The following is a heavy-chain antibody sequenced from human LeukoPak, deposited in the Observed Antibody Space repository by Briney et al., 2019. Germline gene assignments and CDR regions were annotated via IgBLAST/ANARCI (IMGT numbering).Heavy chain of an antibody. V-gene: IGHV4-59*01. CDR3: ARGSRTSVDY. CDR2: IYSSGRT. J-gene: IGHJ4*02. Sequence: SETLSLTCTVSGGSISSYYWSWIRQPPGKGPEWIGYIYSSGRTNYNPSLKSRVTISVDTSKNQFSLNLGSVIAADTAVYYCARGSRTSVDYWGQGTLVTASS. D-gene: IGHD2-2*01. CDR1: GGSISSYY.